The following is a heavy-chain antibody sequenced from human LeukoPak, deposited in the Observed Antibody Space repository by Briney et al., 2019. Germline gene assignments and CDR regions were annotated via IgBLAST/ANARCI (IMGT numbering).Heavy chain of an antibody. CDR1: GFTFSTYS. Sequence: GGSLRLSCAASGFTFSTYSMHWVRQAPGKGLEWVSYISSSPTTIYYADSMKGRFSISRDNAKNSLYLQMNSLRAGDTAVYYCARILGNHFEYWGQGTLVTVSS. V-gene: IGHV3-48*01. D-gene: IGHD1-14*01. CDR2: ISSSPTTI. CDR3: ARILGNHFEY. J-gene: IGHJ4*02.